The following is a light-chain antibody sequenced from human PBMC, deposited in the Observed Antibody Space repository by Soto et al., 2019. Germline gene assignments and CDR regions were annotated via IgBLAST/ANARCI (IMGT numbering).Light chain of an antibody. CDR3: PQYDNLPLT. CDR1: QDISNY. Sequence: DIQMTQSPSSLSASVGDRVIITCQASQDISNYLNWYQQKPGKAPKLLIYDASNLETGVPSRFSGSGSGTDFTFTISNLQPEDIATYYCPQYDNLPLTFGGGTKVEIK. CDR2: DAS. J-gene: IGKJ4*01. V-gene: IGKV1-33*01.